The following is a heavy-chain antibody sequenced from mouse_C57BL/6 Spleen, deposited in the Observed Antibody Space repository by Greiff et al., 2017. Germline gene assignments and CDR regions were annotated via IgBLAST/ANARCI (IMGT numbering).Heavy chain of an antibody. CDR2: IYPGSGNT. CDR1: GYSFTSYY. J-gene: IGHJ2*01. V-gene: IGHV1-66*01. D-gene: IGHD4-1*01. Sequence: QVQLQQSGPELVKPGASVKISCKASGYSFTSYYIHWVKQRPGQGLEWIGWIYPGSGNTKYNEKFKGKATLTADTSSSTAYMQLSSLTSEDSAVYYCARESDLGRYFDYWGQGTTLTVSS. CDR3: ARESDLGRYFDY.